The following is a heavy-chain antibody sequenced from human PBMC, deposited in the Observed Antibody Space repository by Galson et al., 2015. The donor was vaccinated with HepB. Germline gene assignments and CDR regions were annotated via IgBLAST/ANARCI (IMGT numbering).Heavy chain of an antibody. CDR1: GYTFTSYG. V-gene: IGHV1-18*01. Sequence: SVKVSCKASGYTFTSYGISWVRQAPGQGLEWMGWISAYNGNTNYAQKLQGRVTMTTDTSTSTAYMELRSLRSDDTAVYYCARAHHYYDSSGYLSIWGQGTMVTVSS. CDR3: ARAHHYYDSSGYLSI. D-gene: IGHD3-22*01. J-gene: IGHJ3*02. CDR2: ISAYNGNT.